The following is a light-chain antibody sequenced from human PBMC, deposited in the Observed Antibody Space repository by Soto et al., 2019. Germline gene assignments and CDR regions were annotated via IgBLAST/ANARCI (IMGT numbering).Light chain of an antibody. J-gene: IGLJ1*01. CDR1: SSDVGGYNY. Sequence: QPASVSGSPGQSITISCTGTSSDVGGYNYVSWYQQHPGKAPKLMIYDVSNRPSGVSNRFSGSKSGNTASLTISGLQAEDEADYYCSSYTSSSPPYVFGTGTKLTVL. CDR2: DVS. V-gene: IGLV2-14*01. CDR3: SSYTSSSPPYV.